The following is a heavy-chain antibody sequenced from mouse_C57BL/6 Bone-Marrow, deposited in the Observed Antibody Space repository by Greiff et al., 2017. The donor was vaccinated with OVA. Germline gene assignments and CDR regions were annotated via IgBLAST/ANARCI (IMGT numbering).Heavy chain of an antibody. CDR2: ISNGGGST. V-gene: IGHV5-12*01. Sequence: EVKLVESGGGLVQPGGSLKLSCAASGFTFSDYYMYWVRQTPEKRLEWVAYISNGGGSTYYPDTVKGRFTISRDNAKNTLYLQMSRLKSEDTAMYYCARSLRRGYAMDYWGQGTSVTVSS. D-gene: IGHD2-12*01. J-gene: IGHJ4*01. CDR1: GFTFSDYY. CDR3: ARSLRRGYAMDY.